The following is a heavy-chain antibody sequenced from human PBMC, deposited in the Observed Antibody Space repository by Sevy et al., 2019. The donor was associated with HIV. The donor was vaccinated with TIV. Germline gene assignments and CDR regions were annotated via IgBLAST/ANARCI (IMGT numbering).Heavy chain of an antibody. CDR3: AKDEGGVAVVSYFDY. D-gene: IGHD6-19*01. CDR1: GFTFSSYA. V-gene: IGHV3-23*01. CDR2: ISGSGGST. Sequence: GGSLRLSCAASGFTFSSYAMSWVRLAPGKGLEWVSAISGSGGSTYYADSVKGRFTISRDNSKNTLYLQMNSLRAEDTAVYYCAKDEGGVAVVSYFDYWGQGTLVTVSS. J-gene: IGHJ4*02.